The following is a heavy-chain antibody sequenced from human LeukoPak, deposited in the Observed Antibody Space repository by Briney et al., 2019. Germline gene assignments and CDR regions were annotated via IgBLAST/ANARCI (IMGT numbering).Heavy chain of an antibody. CDR1: GLTFSSYA. CDR2: ISGSGDAT. J-gene: IGHJ4*02. D-gene: IGHD2-15*01. V-gene: IGHV3-23*01. Sequence: PGGSLRLSCAASGLTFSSYAMSWVRQAPGKGLEWVSAISGSGDATYYADSVKGRFTISRDNSKNTLYLQLNSLRAEDTAVYYCAREAVVAGIPNSDCWGQGTLVTVSS. CDR3: AREAVVAGIPNSDC.